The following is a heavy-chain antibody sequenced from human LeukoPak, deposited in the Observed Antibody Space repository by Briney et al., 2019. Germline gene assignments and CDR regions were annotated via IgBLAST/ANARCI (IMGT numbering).Heavy chain of an antibody. CDR2: ISGSGGST. D-gene: IGHD6-19*01. Sequence: GGSLRLSCAASGFTFSSYAMSWVRQAPGKGLEWVSAISGSGGSTHYADSAKGRFTISRDNSKNTLYLQMNSLRAGDTAVYYCAKDRRTDYRGAWYWGQGTLVSVSS. V-gene: IGHV3-23*01. CDR3: AKDRRTDYRGAWY. CDR1: GFTFSSYA. J-gene: IGHJ4*02.